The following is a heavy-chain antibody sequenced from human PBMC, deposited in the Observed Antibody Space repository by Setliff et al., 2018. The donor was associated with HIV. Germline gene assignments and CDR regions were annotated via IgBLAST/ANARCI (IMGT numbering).Heavy chain of an antibody. Sequence: LSLSCAASGFTFSSYGMHWARQAPGKGLEWVALISYDGNIKHYPDSMMGRLTISRDNSKNTLYLQMNNLRGDDTAIYYCARDKLLEGTSGWYGGDYWGQGTLVTVSS. J-gene: IGHJ4*02. CDR3: ARDKLLEGTSGWYGGDY. CDR1: GFTFSSYG. CDR2: ISYDGNIK. V-gene: IGHV3-30*04. D-gene: IGHD6-19*01.